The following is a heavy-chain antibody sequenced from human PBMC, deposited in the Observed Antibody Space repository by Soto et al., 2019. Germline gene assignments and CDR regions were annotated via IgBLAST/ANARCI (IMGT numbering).Heavy chain of an antibody. CDR1: GFTFSSYG. CDR2: ISYDGSNK. J-gene: IGHJ3*02. V-gene: IGHV3-30*03. Sequence: GGSLRLSCAASGFTFSSYGMHWVRQAPGKGLEWVAVISYDGSNKYYADSVKGRFTISRDNSKNTLYLQMNSLGAEDTAVYYCADSSSDDAFDIWGQGTMVTVSS. CDR3: ADSSSDDAFDI. D-gene: IGHD6-19*01.